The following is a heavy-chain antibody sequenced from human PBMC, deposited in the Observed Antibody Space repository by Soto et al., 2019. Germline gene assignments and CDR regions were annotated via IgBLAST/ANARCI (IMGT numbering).Heavy chain of an antibody. CDR1: GYTITRSA. V-gene: IGHV1-3*01. CDR3: ARDPGVPAAIGPYYYGMDV. Sequence: ASVKVSWNASGYTITRSAIHWVRQAPGQRIEWMGWINAGNGNTKYSQKFQGRVTITRDTSASTAYMELSSLRAEDTAVYYCARDPGVPAAIGPYYYGMDVWGQGTTVTVSS. J-gene: IGHJ6*02. D-gene: IGHD2-2*02. CDR2: INAGNGNT.